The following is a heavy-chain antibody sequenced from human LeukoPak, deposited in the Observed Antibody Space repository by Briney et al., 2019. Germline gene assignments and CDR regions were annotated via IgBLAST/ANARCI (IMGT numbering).Heavy chain of an antibody. CDR1: GGSISSGDYY. CDR3: ARGDGYVDYMDV. J-gene: IGHJ6*03. Sequence: PSETLSLTCTVSGGSISSGDYYWSWIRQPPGKGLEWIGYIYYSGSTNYNPSLKSRVTISVDTSKNQFSLKLSSVTAADTAVYYCARGDGYVDYMDVWGKGTTVTVSS. D-gene: IGHD5-24*01. V-gene: IGHV4-61*08. CDR2: IYYSGST.